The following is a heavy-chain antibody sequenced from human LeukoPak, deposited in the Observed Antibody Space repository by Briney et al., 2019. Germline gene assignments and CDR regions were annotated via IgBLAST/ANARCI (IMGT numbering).Heavy chain of an antibody. J-gene: IGHJ6*02. CDR1: GYTFTSYY. D-gene: IGHD6-6*01. Sequence: ASVKVSCKASGYTFTSYYMHWVRQAPGQGLEWMGIINPSGGSTSYAQKFQGRVTMTRDTSTSTVYMELSSLRSEDTAVYYCARDEYSSSSSYYYYYYGMDVWGQGTTVTASS. CDR3: ARDEYSSSSSYYYYYYGMDV. V-gene: IGHV1-46*01. CDR2: INPSGGST.